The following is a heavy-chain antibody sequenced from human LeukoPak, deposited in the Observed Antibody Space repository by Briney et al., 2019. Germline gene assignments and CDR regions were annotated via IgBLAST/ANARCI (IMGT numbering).Heavy chain of an antibody. V-gene: IGHV1-2*04. CDR3: ARAPGYSYGSSFDY. D-gene: IGHD5-18*01. Sequence: ASVKVSCKASGYTFTGYYMHWVRQAPGQGLEWMGWINPNSGGTNYAQKFQGWVTMTRDTSISTAYMELSRLRSDDTAVYYCARAPGYSYGSSFDYWGQGTPVTVSS. CDR2: INPNSGGT. CDR1: GYTFTGYY. J-gene: IGHJ4*02.